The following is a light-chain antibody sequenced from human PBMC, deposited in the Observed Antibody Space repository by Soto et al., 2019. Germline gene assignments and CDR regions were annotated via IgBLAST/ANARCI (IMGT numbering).Light chain of an antibody. V-gene: IGKV3-20*01. CDR2: DAS. J-gene: IGKJ1*01. CDR3: QQHGISPRT. Sequence: EIVLTQSPGTLSLSPGERATLSCRASQGVGNRYLAWYQQKAGQAPRLLIYDASSRATGIPDRFSGSGSGTDFTLTISRLEPFYFAAYYSQQHGISPRTF. CDR1: QGVGNRY.